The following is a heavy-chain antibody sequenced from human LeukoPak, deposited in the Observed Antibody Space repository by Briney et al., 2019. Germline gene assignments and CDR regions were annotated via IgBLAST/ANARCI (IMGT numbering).Heavy chain of an antibody. D-gene: IGHD3-22*01. CDR2: MNPNSGNT. Sequence: ASVKVSCKASGGTFSSYDINWVRQATGQGLEWMGWMNPNSGNTGYAQKFQGRVTITRNTSISTAYMELSSLRSEDTAVYYCARGDYYDSSGYYSRTWFDPWGQGTLVTVSS. V-gene: IGHV1-8*03. J-gene: IGHJ5*02. CDR1: GGTFSSYD. CDR3: ARGDYYDSSGYYSRTWFDP.